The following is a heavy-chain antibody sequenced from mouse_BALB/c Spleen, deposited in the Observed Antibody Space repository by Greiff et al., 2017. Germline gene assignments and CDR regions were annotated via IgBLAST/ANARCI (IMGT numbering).Heavy chain of an antibody. CDR3: AKGEFITTATGSMDY. V-gene: IGHV2-5-1*01. CDR2: IWRGGST. Sequence: VQLQQSGPSLVQPSQSLSITCTVSGFSLTSYGVHWVRQSPGKGLEWLGVIWRGGSTDYNAAFMSRLSITKDNSKSQVFFKMNSLQADDTAIYYCAKGEFITTATGSMDYWGQGTSVTVSS. J-gene: IGHJ4*01. D-gene: IGHD1-2*01. CDR1: GFSLTSYG.